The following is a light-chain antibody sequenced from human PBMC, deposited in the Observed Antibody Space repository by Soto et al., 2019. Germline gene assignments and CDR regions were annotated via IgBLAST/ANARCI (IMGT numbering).Light chain of an antibody. Sequence: DIQMTQSQSSMSASVGDRVTITCRASLGISNYLAWYQQKPGKVPNLLIYAASTLQSGVPSRFSGSGSGTDFTLTISSLQSEDSALYYCQQYSNWPTFGQGTRLEIK. CDR2: AAS. CDR3: QQYSNWPT. V-gene: IGKV1-27*01. CDR1: LGISNY. J-gene: IGKJ5*01.